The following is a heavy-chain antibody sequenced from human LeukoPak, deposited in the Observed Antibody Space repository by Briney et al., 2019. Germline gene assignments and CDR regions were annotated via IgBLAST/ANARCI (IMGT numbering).Heavy chain of an antibody. CDR2: IYSSGST. CDR3: ASHKWLQFSDC. D-gene: IGHD5-24*01. V-gene: IGHV4-39*07. J-gene: IGHJ4*02. CDR1: GASISSTTYY. Sequence: SETLSLTCTVSGASISSTTYYWAWIRQAPGEGLEWIGSIYSSGSTYSNPSLKSRVSMSVDTSKNQFSLNLRSVTAADTAVYYCASHKWLQFSDCWGQGTLVTVSS.